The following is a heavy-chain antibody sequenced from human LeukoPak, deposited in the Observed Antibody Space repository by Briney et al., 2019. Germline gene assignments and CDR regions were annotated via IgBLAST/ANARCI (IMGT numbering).Heavy chain of an antibody. V-gene: IGHV4-4*07. Sequence: SETLSLTCTVSGGSIGTYSWNWIRQPPGKGLEWIGRIYTSGSTNYNPSLKSRVTMSVDTSKNQFSLKLSSVTAADTAVYYCASHSHNWFDPWGQGTLVTVSS. CDR1: GGSIGTYS. CDR3: ASHSHNWFDP. CDR2: IYTSGST. J-gene: IGHJ5*02. D-gene: IGHD5-18*01.